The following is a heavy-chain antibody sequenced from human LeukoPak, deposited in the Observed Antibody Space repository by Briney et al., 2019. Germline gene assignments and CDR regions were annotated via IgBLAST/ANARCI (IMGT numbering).Heavy chain of an antibody. Sequence: PSETLSLTCSVSGASISSGSNYWGWIRQPPGKTLEWIGGIYSRVRTHYNPSLKSRVIILIDTPKNHFSLTLCSLTAPHTAVYYCARSDGYGLVGIWGQGTMVTVSS. CDR2: IYSRVRT. V-gene: IGHV4-39*07. J-gene: IGHJ3*02. CDR1: GASISSGSNY. D-gene: IGHD3-10*01. CDR3: ARSDGYGLVGI.